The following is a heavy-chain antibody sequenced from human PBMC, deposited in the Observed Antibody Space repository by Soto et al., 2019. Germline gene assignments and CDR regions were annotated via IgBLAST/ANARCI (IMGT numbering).Heavy chain of an antibody. CDR2: INGGTGQT. Sequence: GASVKVSCKASGYTFSTYAMHWVRQAPGQSREWMGWINGGTGQTRYSQRFQDRVTITRDTSAKTTYMDLTSLRSEDTAVYYCARGKGMEENYYYYGMDIWGQGTTVTVSS. CDR3: ARGKGMEENYYYYGMDI. J-gene: IGHJ6*02. D-gene: IGHD1-1*01. V-gene: IGHV1-3*01. CDR1: GYTFSTYA.